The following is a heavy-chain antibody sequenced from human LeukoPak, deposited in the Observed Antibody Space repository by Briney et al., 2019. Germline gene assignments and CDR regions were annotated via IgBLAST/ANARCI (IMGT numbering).Heavy chain of an antibody. CDR2: INHSGST. D-gene: IGHD3-9*01. CDR3: ASTRYFDWSSHYYFDY. Sequence: PSETLSLTCAVYGGSFSGYYWSWIRQPPGKGLEWIGEINHSGSTNYNPSLKSRVTISVDTSKNQFSLKLSSVTAADTAVYYCASTRYFDWSSHYYFDYWGQGTLVTVSS. V-gene: IGHV4-34*01. J-gene: IGHJ4*02. CDR1: GGSFSGYY.